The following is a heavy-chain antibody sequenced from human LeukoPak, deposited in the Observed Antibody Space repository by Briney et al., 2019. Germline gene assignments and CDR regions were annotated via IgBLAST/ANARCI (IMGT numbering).Heavy chain of an antibody. D-gene: IGHD3-10*01. CDR2: ISYDGSNK. CDR3: ARAAGLKYYYGSGSYYYYYGMDV. CDR1: GFTFSSYA. J-gene: IGHJ6*02. Sequence: GGSLRLSCAASGFTFSSYAMHWVRQAPGKGLEWVAVISYDGSNKYYADSVKGRFTISRDNAKNSLYLQMNSLRAEDTAVYYCARAAGLKYYYGSGSYYYYYGMDVWGQGTTVTVSS. V-gene: IGHV3-30*04.